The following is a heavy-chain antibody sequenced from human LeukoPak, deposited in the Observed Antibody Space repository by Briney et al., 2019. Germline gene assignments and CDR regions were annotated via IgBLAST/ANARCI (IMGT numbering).Heavy chain of an antibody. CDR1: GGTFSNFA. CDR3: ARNIVVVVAADGNPLHWFDP. CDR2: ISAYNGNT. J-gene: IGHJ5*02. D-gene: IGHD2-15*01. Sequence: GASVKVSCKASGGTFSNFAISWVRQAPGQGLEWMGWISAYNGNTNYAQKLQGRVTMTTDTSTSTAYMELRSLRSDDTAVYYCARNIVVVVAADGNPLHWFDPWGQGTLVTVSS. V-gene: IGHV1-18*01.